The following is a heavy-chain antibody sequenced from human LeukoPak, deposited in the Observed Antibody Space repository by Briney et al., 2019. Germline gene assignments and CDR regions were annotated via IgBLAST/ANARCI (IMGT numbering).Heavy chain of an antibody. CDR1: GFTFSSYS. Sequence: GGSLRLSCAASGFTFSSYSMNWVRQAPGKGLEWVAGISYDGSNKYYADSVKGRFTISRDNSKNTLYLQMNSPGAEDTAVYYCARDERYCSGGSCYSGYSYGMDVWGQGTTVTVSS. V-gene: IGHV3-30*03. CDR3: ARDERYCSGGSCYSGYSYGMDV. D-gene: IGHD2-15*01. J-gene: IGHJ6*02. CDR2: ISYDGSNK.